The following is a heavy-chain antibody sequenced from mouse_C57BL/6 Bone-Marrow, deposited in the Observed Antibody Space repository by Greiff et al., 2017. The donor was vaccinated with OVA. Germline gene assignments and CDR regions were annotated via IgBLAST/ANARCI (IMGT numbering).Heavy chain of an antibody. Sequence: EVQGVESGGGLVQPGGSLKLSCAASGFTFSDYGMAWVRQAPRKGPEWVAFISNLAYSIYYADTVTGRFTISRENAKNTLYLEMSSLRSEDTAMYYCARQGDYGRYAMDYWGQGTSVTVSS. CDR3: ARQGDYGRYAMDY. CDR1: GFTFSDYG. V-gene: IGHV5-15*01. CDR2: ISNLAYSI. D-gene: IGHD1-1*01. J-gene: IGHJ4*01.